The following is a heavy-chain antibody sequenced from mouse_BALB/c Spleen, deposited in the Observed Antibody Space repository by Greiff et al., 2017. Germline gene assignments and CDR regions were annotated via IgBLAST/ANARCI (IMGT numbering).Heavy chain of an antibody. CDR2: IDPYNGGT. J-gene: IGHJ3*01. D-gene: IGHD1-1*02. CDR1: GYAFTSYN. V-gene: IGHV1S135*01. Sequence: EVQLQQSGPELVKPGASVKVSCKASGYAFTSYNMYWVKQSHGKSLEWIGYIDPYNGGTSYNQKFKGKATLTVDTSSSTAYMQLSSLTSEDTAVYFCARDYGGSPAYWGQGTLVTVSA. CDR3: ARDYGGSPAY.